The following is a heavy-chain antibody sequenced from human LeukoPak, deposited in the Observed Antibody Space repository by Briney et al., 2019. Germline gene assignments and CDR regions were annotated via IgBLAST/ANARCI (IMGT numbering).Heavy chain of an antibody. CDR2: INHSGST. J-gene: IGHJ6*03. D-gene: IGHD2-15*01. CDR3: ARRHSYYYYYYMDV. V-gene: IGHV4-34*01. Sequence: SETLSLTCAVYGGTFSGYYWSWIRQPPGKGLEWIGEINHSGSTNYNPSPKSRVTISVDTSKNQFSLKLSSVTAADTAVYYCARRHSYYYYYYMDVWGKGTTVTVSS. CDR1: GGTFSGYY.